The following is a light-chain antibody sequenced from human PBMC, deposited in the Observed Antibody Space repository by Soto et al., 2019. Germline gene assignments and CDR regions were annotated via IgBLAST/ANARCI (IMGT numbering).Light chain of an antibody. CDR1: QSIRKY. V-gene: IGKV1-39*01. CDR2: AAS. J-gene: IGKJ3*01. CDR3: QQSYNTPLT. Sequence: DIQMTQSPSSLSASVGDRVTITCRASQSIRKYLNWYQHKPGKSPKLLIYAASSWQSGAPSRFSGSGSGTDFTLTITSLQPEDFATYYCQQSYNTPLTFGPGTKVDIK.